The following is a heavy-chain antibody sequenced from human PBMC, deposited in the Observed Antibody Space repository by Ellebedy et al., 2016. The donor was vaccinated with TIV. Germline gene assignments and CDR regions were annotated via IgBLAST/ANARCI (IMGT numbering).Heavy chain of an antibody. CDR2: INSDGSST. J-gene: IGHJ5*02. CDR3: ARDYYGSGSLSHWFDP. CDR1: GFTFSSYW. Sequence: GESLKISXAASGFTFSSYWMHWVRQAPGKGLVWVSRINSDGSSTSYADSVKGRFTISRDNAKNTLYLQMNSLRAEDTAVYYCARDYYGSGSLSHWFDPWGQGTLVTVSS. D-gene: IGHD3-10*01. V-gene: IGHV3-74*01.